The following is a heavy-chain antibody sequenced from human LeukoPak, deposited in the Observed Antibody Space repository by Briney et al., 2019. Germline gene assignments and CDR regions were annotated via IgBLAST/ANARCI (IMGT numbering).Heavy chain of an antibody. Sequence: KPSETLSLTCTVSGGSISSYYWSWIRQPPGKGLEWIGYIYYSGSTNYNPSLKSRVTISVDTSKNQFSLKLSSVTAADTAVYHCARAGMTTVTTINYYYYGMDVWGQGTTVTVSS. J-gene: IGHJ6*02. CDR1: GGSISSYY. D-gene: IGHD4-17*01. V-gene: IGHV4-59*01. CDR2: IYYSGST. CDR3: ARAGMTTVTTINYYYYGMDV.